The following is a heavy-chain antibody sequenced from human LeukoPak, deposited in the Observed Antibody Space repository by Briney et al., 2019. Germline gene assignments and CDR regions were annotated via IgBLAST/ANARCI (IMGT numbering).Heavy chain of an antibody. V-gene: IGHV1-24*01. CDR3: ATDSLGLVKDAFDI. D-gene: IGHD2-8*02. Sequence: ASVKVSCKVSGYTLTELSMHWVRQAPGKGLEWMGGFDPEDGETIYAQKFQGRVTMTEDTSTDTAYMELSSLRSEDTAVYYCATDSLGLVKDAFDIWGQGTMVTVSS. J-gene: IGHJ3*02. CDR1: GYTLTELS. CDR2: FDPEDGET.